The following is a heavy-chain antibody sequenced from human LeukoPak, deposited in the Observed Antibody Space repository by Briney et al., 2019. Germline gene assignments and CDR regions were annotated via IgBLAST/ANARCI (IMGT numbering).Heavy chain of an antibody. V-gene: IGHV3-53*01. D-gene: IGHD7-27*01. CDR1: EFTVSNSF. J-gene: IGHJ4*02. CDR3: TKTGGPWD. CDR2: IYSDGTS. Sequence: PGGSPRLSCAASEFTVSNSFMSWIRQAPGKGLEWVSVIYSDGTSYYADPVKARFSISRDNSKNSLYLQMNSLRVEDTAMYYCTKTGGPWDWGQGTLVTVSS.